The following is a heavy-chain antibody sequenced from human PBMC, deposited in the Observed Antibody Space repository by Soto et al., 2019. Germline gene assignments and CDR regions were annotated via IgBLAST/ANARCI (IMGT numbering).Heavy chain of an antibody. Sequence: QVQLQESGPGLVKASQTLSLICSVSGESISSGGYYWSGIRHHPGKRLEWIGYIYDSESAYYNQSLKSRVTISMDTSKNHFAMKLSSVTAADTAVYYCARASSSSSAADYWGQGTLITVSS. D-gene: IGHD6-6*01. V-gene: IGHV4-31*03. CDR3: ARASSSSSAADY. CDR1: GESISSGGYY. J-gene: IGHJ4*02. CDR2: IYDSESA.